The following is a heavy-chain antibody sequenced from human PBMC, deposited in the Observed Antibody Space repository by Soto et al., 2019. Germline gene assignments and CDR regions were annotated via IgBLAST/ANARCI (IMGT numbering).Heavy chain of an antibody. CDR1: GFTLSTYS. CDR2: ISSRSDI. Sequence: GALRLSFEVSGFTLSTYSINWVRQAPGKGLEWVSSISSRSDIYYADSVKGRFTISRDNAKKSVSLQMNSLRAEDTAVYYCAILVDTAMAPGFDYWGQGTLVTVSS. CDR3: AILVDTAMAPGFDY. J-gene: IGHJ4*02. D-gene: IGHD5-18*01. V-gene: IGHV3-21*01.